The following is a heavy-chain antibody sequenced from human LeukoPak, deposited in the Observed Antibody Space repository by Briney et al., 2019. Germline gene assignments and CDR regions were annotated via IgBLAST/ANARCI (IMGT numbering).Heavy chain of an antibody. V-gene: IGHV3-74*01. J-gene: IGHJ6*02. CDR1: GFIFSKYL. CDR3: ATNYGDYSTMDV. D-gene: IGHD4-17*01. CDR2: ISTDASTT. Sequence: PGGSLRLSCAASGFIFSKYLMHWVRQAPGKGLVWLSDISTDASTTNYADSVKGRFTISRDNAKNTLYLQMNSLRAEDTAVYYCATNYGDYSTMDVWGQGTTVTVSS.